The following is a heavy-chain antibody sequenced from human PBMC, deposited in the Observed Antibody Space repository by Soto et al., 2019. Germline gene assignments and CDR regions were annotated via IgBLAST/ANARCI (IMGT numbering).Heavy chain of an antibody. V-gene: IGHV1-69*13. J-gene: IGHJ5*02. D-gene: IGHD3-22*01. CDR1: GGTFSSYA. CDR3: ARDSRNYYDSSGYLNWFDP. Sequence: SVKVSCKASGGTFSSYAISWVRQAPVQGLEWMGGIIPIFGTANYAQKFQGRVTITADESTSTAYMELSSLRSEDTAVYYCARDSRNYYDSSGYLNWFDPWGQGTLVTVSS. CDR2: IIPIFGTA.